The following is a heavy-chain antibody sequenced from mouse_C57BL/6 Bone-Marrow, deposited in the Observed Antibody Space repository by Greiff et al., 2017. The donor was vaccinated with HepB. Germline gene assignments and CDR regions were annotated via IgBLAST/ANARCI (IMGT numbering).Heavy chain of an antibody. D-gene: IGHD5-1-1*01. CDR1: GFTFSNYW. CDR3: VYRRYFDV. J-gene: IGHJ1*03. V-gene: IGHV6-3*01. Sequence: EVHLVESGGGLVQPGGSMKLSCVASGFTFSNYWMNWVRQSPEQGLEWVAQIRLKSDNYATHYAESVKGRFTISRADSKCSVYLQMNNVRAEDTGIYYCVYRRYFDVWGTGTTVTVAS. CDR2: IRLKSDNYAT.